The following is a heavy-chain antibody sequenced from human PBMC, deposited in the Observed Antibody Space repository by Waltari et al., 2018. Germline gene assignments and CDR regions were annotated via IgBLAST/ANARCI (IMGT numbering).Heavy chain of an antibody. CDR3: ARDTPMIVDPYFDY. CDR1: GFTFSSYA. V-gene: IGHV3-23*01. Sequence: EVQLLESGGGLVQPGGSLRLSCAASGFTFSSYAMSWVRQAPGKGLEWVSTISGSLGNTYYADSVKGRFTISRDNAKNSLYLQMNSLRAEDTAVYYCARDTPMIVDPYFDYWGQGTLVTVSS. D-gene: IGHD3-22*01. J-gene: IGHJ4*02. CDR2: ISGSLGNT.